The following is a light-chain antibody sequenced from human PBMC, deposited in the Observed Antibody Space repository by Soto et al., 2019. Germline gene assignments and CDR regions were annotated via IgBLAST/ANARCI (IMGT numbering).Light chain of an antibody. CDR3: GTWDGSLTAGV. CDR2: DNN. Sequence: QSVLTQPPSVSAAPGQRVTLSASGSSSNIGSNYVSWYQHLPGTGSKLLLYDNNERPSGIPDRFSGSKSGTLASLTITVLQTADEADYYCGTWDGSLTAGVFGGGTTLSVL. CDR1: SSNIGSNY. V-gene: IGLV1-51*01. J-gene: IGLJ3*02.